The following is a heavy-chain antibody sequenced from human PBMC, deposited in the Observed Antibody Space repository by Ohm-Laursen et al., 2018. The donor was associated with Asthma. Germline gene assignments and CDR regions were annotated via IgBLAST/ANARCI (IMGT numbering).Heavy chain of an antibody. CDR2: NVVGSGNT. CDR1: GFTFTSSA. V-gene: IGHV1-58*01. D-gene: IGHD4-11*01. CDR3: AAGGYSNYYYYYGMDV. J-gene: IGHJ6*02. Sequence: SVKVSCKASGFTFTSSAVQWVRQARGQRLEWIGWNVVGSGNTNYAQKFQERVTITRDMSTSTAYMELSSLRSEDTAVYYCAAGGYSNYYYYYGMDVWGQGTTVTVSS.